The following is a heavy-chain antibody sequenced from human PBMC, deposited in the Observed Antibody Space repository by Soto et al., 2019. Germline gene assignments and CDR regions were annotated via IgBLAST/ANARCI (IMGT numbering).Heavy chain of an antibody. CDR3: ARDEQSTYYDFWSGSDI. Sequence: ASAKVACRGSGDTLSRDTISWVRQANGQVLEWMGRIIPILGIANYAQKFQGRVTITADKSTSTAYMELSSLRSEDTAVYYCARDEQSTYYDFWSGSDIWGQGTMVTVSS. V-gene: IGHV1-69*04. J-gene: IGHJ3*02. D-gene: IGHD3-3*01. CDR1: GDTLSRDT. CDR2: IIPILGIA.